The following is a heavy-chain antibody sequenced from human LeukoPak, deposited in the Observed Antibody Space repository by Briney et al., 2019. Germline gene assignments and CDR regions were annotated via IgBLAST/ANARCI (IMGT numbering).Heavy chain of an antibody. V-gene: IGHV3-48*02. CDR2: ITASGTAM. Sequence: PGGSLRLSCAASGFTFSSYSMNWVRQAPGKGLEWVSHITASGTAMFYADSVKGRFTISRDNAKNSLYLQMNSLRDEDTAVYYCAREASTWIQLWLTYWGQGTLVTVSS. CDR1: GFTFSSYS. D-gene: IGHD5-18*01. J-gene: IGHJ4*02. CDR3: AREASTWIQLWLTY.